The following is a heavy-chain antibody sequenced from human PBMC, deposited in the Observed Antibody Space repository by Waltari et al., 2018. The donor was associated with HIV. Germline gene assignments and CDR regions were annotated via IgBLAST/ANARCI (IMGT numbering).Heavy chain of an antibody. D-gene: IGHD2-2*01. J-gene: IGHJ6*02. CDR3: AKDAASIHYYGMDV. V-gene: IGHV3-9*01. Sequence: EMQLVESGGGLVQPGRSLRLSCAASGFNFDLYAMYWVRQAPGKGLEWVSGISWNSDIIGYADSVKGRFTISRDNAKNSLYLQMNSLGAEDTALYYCAKDAASIHYYGMDVWGQGTTVTVS. CDR2: ISWNSDII. CDR1: GFNFDLYA.